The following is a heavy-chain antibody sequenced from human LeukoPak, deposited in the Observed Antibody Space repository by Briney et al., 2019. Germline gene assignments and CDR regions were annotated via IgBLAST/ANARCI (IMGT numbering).Heavy chain of an antibody. V-gene: IGHV4-39*01. Sequence: SQTLSLTCTVSGGSISTTGYYWGWIRQPPGKGLEWIGSIYRSGSVYYSPSLKSRGTISVDTSKNLFSLRLSSATAADTAVYYCARQSGYNYGHCDYWGQGTLVSVSS. J-gene: IGHJ4*02. CDR2: IYRSGSV. CDR1: GGSISTTGYY. D-gene: IGHD5-18*01. CDR3: ARQSGYNYGHCDY.